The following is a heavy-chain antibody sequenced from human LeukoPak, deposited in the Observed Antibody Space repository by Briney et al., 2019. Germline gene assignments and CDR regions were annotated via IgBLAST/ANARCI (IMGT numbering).Heavy chain of an antibody. J-gene: IGHJ4*02. Sequence: GSLRLSCSASGFTFSSYAMHWVRQAPGKGLEYVSAISSNGGSTYYADSVKGRFTISRDNSKNTLYLQMSSLRDEDTAVYYCVKATRADYVWGSYRYDYWGQGTLVTVSS. CDR3: VKATRADYVWGSYRYDY. CDR1: GFTFSSYA. CDR2: ISSNGGST. V-gene: IGHV3-64D*06. D-gene: IGHD3-16*02.